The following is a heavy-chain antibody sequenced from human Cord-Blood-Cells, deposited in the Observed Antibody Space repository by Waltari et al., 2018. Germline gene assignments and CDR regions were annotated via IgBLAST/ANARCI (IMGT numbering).Heavy chain of an antibody. CDR3: AGWFRELFDY. CDR2: IYYSRST. V-gene: IGHV4-59*08. J-gene: IGHJ4*02. D-gene: IGHD3-10*01. Sequence: QVQLQESGPGLVKPSETLSLTCTVSGGSISSYYWSWIRQPPGKGLEWIGYIYYSRSTNYNPSLKSRVTIAVDTSKNQFSLKLSSVTAADTAVYYCAGWFRELFDYWGQGTLVTVSS. CDR1: GGSISSYY.